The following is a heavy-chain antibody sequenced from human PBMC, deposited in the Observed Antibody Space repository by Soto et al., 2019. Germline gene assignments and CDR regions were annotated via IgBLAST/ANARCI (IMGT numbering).Heavy chain of an antibody. CDR1: GFTFTRYS. V-gene: IGHV3-21*06. CDR3: ARESEDLTSNFDY. J-gene: IGHJ4*02. CDR2: ISSTTNYI. Sequence: PGGSLRLSCAASGFTFTRYSMNWVRQAPGKGLEWVSSISSTTNYIYYGDSMKGRFTISRDNAKNSPYLEMNSLRAEDTAAYYCARESEDLTSNFDYWGQGTLGTVSS.